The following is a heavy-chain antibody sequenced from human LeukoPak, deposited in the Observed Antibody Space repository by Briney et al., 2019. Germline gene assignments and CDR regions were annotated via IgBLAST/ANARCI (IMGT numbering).Heavy chain of an antibody. CDR1: GFTLSSYW. Sequence: GGSLRLSCAASGFTLSSYWMHWVRQAPGKGLEWVSSISSSSSYIYYADSVKGRFTISRDNAKNSLYLQMNSLRAEDTAVYYCARADSSGWYFDYWGQGTLVTVSS. V-gene: IGHV3-21*01. CDR2: ISSSSSYI. J-gene: IGHJ4*02. CDR3: ARADSSGWYFDY. D-gene: IGHD6-19*01.